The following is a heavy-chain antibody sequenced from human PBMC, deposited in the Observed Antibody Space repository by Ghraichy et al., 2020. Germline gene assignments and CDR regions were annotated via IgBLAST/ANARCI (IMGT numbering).Heavy chain of an antibody. Sequence: GGSLRLSCAASGFTFSSYWMHWVRQAPGKGLVWVSRINSDGSSISHADSVRGRFTISRDNAKNTLYLQMNSRRAEDTAVYYCARGGGWLRTDYWGQGTLVTVSS. J-gene: IGHJ4*02. CDR1: GFTFSSYW. CDR2: INSDGSSI. V-gene: IGHV3-74*01. CDR3: ARGGGWLRTDY. D-gene: IGHD5-12*01.